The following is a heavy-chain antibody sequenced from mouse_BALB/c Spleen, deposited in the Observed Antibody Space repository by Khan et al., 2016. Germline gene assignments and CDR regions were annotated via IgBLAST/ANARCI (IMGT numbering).Heavy chain of an antibody. Sequence: QVQLQQSGPGLVAPSQSLSITCTISGFSITSYGVHWVRQPPGKGLEWLVVIWSDGSTTYNSALKSRLSISKDNSKSQVFLKMNSLQTDDTAMYYCARTGTDYAMDYWGQGTAVTVSS. CDR3: ARTGTDYAMDY. D-gene: IGHD4-1*01. CDR1: GFSITSYG. J-gene: IGHJ4*01. V-gene: IGHV2-6-1*01. CDR2: IWSDGST.